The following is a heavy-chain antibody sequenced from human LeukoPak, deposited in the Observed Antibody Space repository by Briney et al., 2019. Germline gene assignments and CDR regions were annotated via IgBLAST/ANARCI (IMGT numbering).Heavy chain of an antibody. V-gene: IGHV1-2*02. J-gene: IGHJ4*02. CDR2: INPNSGGT. CDR3: AREEVRYYYDSSGYHY. Sequence: ASVKVSCKASGYTFTGYYMHWVRQAPGQGLEWMGWINPNSGGTNYAQKFQGRVTMTRDTSISTAYMGLSRLRSDDTAVYYCAREEVRYYYDSSGYHYWGQGTLVTVSS. CDR1: GYTFTGYY. D-gene: IGHD3-22*01.